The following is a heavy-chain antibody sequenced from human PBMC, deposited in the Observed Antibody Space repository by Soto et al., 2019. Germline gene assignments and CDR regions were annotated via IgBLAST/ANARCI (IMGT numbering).Heavy chain of an antibody. D-gene: IGHD2-2*01. CDR1: GFSLSTSGVG. CDR2: IYWDDDK. Sequence: QITLKESGPTLVKPTQTLTLTCTFSGFSLSTSGVGVGWIRQPPGKALEWLALIYWDDDKRYSPSLKSRLTITKDTSKNQVVLTITNMDPVDTATYYCARVLGYCISTSCYDWYFDLWGRGTLVTVSS. V-gene: IGHV2-5*02. CDR3: ARVLGYCISTSCYDWYFDL. J-gene: IGHJ2*01.